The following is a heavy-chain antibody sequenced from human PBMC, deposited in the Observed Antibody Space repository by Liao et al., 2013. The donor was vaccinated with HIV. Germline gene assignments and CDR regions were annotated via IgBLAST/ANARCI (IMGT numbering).Heavy chain of an antibody. CDR2: IIHSGSP. Sequence: QVELLQWGGGVLKPSDTLSLTCGVYGVSLSGSYWSWLRQPPGKGLEWIGEIIHSGSPNYNPSLKGRVTISVDTSKNQFSLKLSSVTAADTAVYYCAREGGRWLQFTQGGAFDIWGQGTMVTVSS. CDR1: GVSLSGSY. J-gene: IGHJ3*02. D-gene: IGHD5-24*01. V-gene: IGHV4-34*02. CDR3: AREGGRWLQFTQGGAFDI.